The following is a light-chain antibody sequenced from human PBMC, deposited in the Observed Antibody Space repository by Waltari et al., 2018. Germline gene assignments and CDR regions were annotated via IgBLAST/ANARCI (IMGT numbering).Light chain of an antibody. CDR1: ETIKTN. Sequence: EIVVTQSPATLSVSPGEGATLSCRASETIKTNLAWYQHKPGPDPRLLIYDASTRATGIPARFSGSGSGTEFTLTISSLQSEDFAIYFCQQYNEWPPISTFGQGTNLEIK. CDR2: DAS. CDR3: QQYNEWPPIST. J-gene: IGKJ2*01. V-gene: IGKV3-15*01.